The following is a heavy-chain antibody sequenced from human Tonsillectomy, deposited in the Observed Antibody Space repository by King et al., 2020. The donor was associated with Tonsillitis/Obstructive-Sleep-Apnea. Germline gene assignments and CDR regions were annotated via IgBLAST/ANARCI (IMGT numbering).Heavy chain of an antibody. Sequence: QLVQSGAEVKKPGASVRVSCKASGHTFSSYDISWVRQAPGQGLEWMGWISAYNGNTNYAQKLQGRVTMTTDTSTSTAYMELRSLRSDDTAVYYCARQVWGSGSFYYFDYWGQGTLVTVSS. J-gene: IGHJ4*02. V-gene: IGHV1-18*01. CDR3: ARQVWGSGSFYYFDY. CDR1: GHTFSSYD. D-gene: IGHD3-10*01. CDR2: ISAYNGNT.